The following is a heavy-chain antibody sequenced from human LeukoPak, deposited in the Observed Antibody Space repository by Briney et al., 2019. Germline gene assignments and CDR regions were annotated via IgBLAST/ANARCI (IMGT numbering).Heavy chain of an antibody. D-gene: IGHD3-22*01. CDR2: IFYSGGT. CDR1: GGSINTPNYY. J-gene: IGHJ5*02. Sequence: ASETLSLTCTVSGGSINTPNYYWGWIRQTPGKGLEWIGNIFYSGGTYYSPSLTSRVTISLDTSRNQFSLKLNSVTAADTAVYYCAREDYYDSSGYSSWGQGTLVTVSS. V-gene: IGHV4-39*07. CDR3: AREDYYDSSGYSS.